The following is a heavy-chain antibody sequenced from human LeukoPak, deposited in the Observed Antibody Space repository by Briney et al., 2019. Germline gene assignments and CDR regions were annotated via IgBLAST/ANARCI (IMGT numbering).Heavy chain of an antibody. CDR2: ISHSSSTI. D-gene: IGHD2-21*02. CDR1: GFTFSSYS. Sequence: GGSLRLSCGVSGFTFSSYSMNWVLQAPGKGLEWVSYISHSSSTIYYADSVKGRFTISRDNAKNTLYLQMNSLRAEDTALYYCAKDGLPRAPGVVVTNFDYWGQGTLVTVSS. V-gene: IGHV3-48*01. CDR3: AKDGLPRAPGVVVTNFDY. J-gene: IGHJ4*02.